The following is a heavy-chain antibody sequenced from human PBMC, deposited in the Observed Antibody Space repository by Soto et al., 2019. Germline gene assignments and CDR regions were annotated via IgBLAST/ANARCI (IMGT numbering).Heavy chain of an antibody. J-gene: IGHJ4*02. D-gene: IGHD5-18*01. CDR1: VFTFSSYG. V-gene: IGHV3-33*01. CDR2: IWYDGSNK. Sequence: VGSLRLSCASSVFTFSSYGMHCVRHSPGKGLEWVAVIWYDGSNKYYADSVKGRFTISRDNYKNTLYLQMKSLRAEDTAVYYCARDETMRGYSYGFIEYWGPGTLVIVS. CDR3: ARDETMRGYSYGFIEY.